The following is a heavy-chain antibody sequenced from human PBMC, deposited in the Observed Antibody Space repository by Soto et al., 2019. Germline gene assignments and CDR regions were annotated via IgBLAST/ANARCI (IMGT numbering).Heavy chain of an antibody. CDR2: IYYSGRT. J-gene: IGHJ4*02. CDR1: GGSISSGGYY. D-gene: IGHD3-3*01. CDR3: AVEVGFGPLFDY. V-gene: IGHV4-31*03. Sequence: QVQLQESGPGLVKPSQTLSLTCTVSGGSISSGGYYWSWIRQHPGKGLEYIGYIYYSGRTYYNPSLKSRVAISVDTSKNQFSLKLTSVTAADTAVYYCAVEVGFGPLFDYWGQGTLVTVSS.